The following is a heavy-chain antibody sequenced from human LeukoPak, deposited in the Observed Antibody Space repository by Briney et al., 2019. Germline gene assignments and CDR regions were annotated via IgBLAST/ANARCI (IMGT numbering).Heavy chain of an antibody. Sequence: PSETLSLTCAVYGGSFSGYYWSWIRQPPGKGLEWIGEINHSGSTNYNPSLKSRVTISVDTSKNQFSLKLSSVTAADTAVYYCASPYYDSSGYYFPRGLWGQGTLVTVSS. V-gene: IGHV4-34*01. J-gene: IGHJ4*02. CDR2: INHSGST. CDR3: ASPYYDSSGYYFPRGL. CDR1: GGSFSGYY. D-gene: IGHD3-22*01.